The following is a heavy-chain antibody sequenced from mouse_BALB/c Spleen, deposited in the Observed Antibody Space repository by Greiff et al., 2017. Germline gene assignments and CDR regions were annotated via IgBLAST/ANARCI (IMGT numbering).Heavy chain of an antibody. J-gene: IGHJ2*01. D-gene: IGHD1-2*01. Sequence: EVMLVESGGGLVQPGGSRKLSCAASGFTFSSFGMHWVRQAPEKGLEWVAYISSGSSTIYYADTVKGRFTISRDNPKNTLFLQMTSLRSEDTAMYYCARGYSFDYWGQGTTLTVSS. CDR3: ARGYSFDY. V-gene: IGHV5-17*02. CDR1: GFTFSSFG. CDR2: ISSGSSTI.